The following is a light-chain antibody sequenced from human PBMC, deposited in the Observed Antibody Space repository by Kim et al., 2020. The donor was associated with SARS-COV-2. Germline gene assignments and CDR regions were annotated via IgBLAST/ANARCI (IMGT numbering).Light chain of an antibody. J-gene: IGLJ1*01. CDR2: GNN. CDR3: QSYDNSLSGYV. Sequence: QSVLTQPPSVSGAPGQRVTISCTGSISNIGAGYDVHWYQQLPATAPKLLINGNNNRPSGVPDRFSGSKSDTSASLAITGLQAEDEADYYCQSYDNSLSGYVFGSGTKVTVL. CDR1: ISNIGAGYD. V-gene: IGLV1-40*01.